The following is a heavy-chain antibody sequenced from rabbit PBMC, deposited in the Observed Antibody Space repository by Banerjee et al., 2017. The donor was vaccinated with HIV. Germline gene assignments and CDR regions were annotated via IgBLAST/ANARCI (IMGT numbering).Heavy chain of an antibody. CDR3: ARDLAAVTGWNFGL. CDR2: IYAGSRDST. D-gene: IGHD7-1*01. J-gene: IGHJ4*01. CDR1: GFSFSIYYN. V-gene: IGHV1S40*01. Sequence: QSLEESGGDLVKPGTSLTLTCTASGFSFSIYYNMCWVRQAPGKGLEWIACIYAGSRDSTYYASWAKGRFTISKTSSTTVTLQMTSLTVADTATYFCARDLAAVTGWNFGLWGPGTLVTVS.